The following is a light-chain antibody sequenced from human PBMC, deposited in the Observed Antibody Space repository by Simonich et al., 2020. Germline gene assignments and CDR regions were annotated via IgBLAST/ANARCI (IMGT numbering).Light chain of an antibody. CDR1: QGISSA. V-gene: IGKV1-13*02. J-gene: IGKJ3*01. Sequence: AIQLTQSPSSLSASVGDRVPITCRAIQGISSALAWYQQKPGKAPKLLIYDASSLESVVPSRCSGSGSGTDFTLTISSLQPEDFATYYCQQFNSYPITFGPGTKVDIK. CDR2: DAS. CDR3: QQFNSYPIT.